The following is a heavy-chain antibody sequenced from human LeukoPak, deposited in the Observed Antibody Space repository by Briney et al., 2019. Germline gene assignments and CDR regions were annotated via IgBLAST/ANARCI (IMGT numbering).Heavy chain of an antibody. CDR2: ISYDGSNK. CDR3: AKDLAAAGPLGS. CDR1: GFTFSSYG. Sequence: GGSLRLSCAASGFTFSSYGMHWVRQAPGKGLEWVAVISYDGSNKYYADSVKGRFTISRDNSKNTLYLQMNSLRAEDTAVYYCAKDLAAAGPLGSWGQGTLVTVSS. D-gene: IGHD6-13*01. V-gene: IGHV3-30*18. J-gene: IGHJ4*02.